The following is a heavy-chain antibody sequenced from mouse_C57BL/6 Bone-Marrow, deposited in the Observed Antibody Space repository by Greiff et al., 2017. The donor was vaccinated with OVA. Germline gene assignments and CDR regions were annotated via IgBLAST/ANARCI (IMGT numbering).Heavy chain of an antibody. Sequence: QVQLQQSGAELVMPGASVKLSCKASGYTFTSYWMHWVKQRPGQGLEWIGEIDPSDSYTNYNQKFKGKSTLTVDKSSSTAYMQLSSLTSEDSAVYYCARDYYGSSPWWGQGTTLTVSS. J-gene: IGHJ2*01. CDR3: ARDYYGSSPW. CDR2: IDPSDSYT. V-gene: IGHV1-69*01. D-gene: IGHD1-1*01. CDR1: GYTFTSYW.